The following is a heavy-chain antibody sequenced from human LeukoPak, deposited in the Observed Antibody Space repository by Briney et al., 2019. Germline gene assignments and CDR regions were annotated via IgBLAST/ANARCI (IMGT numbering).Heavy chain of an antibody. Sequence: GESLKISCKGSGYSFTTSWIAWVRQMPGEGLEWMAIIYPGDSDNRNSPSFQGQVTISADKSISAAYLQWSSLKASDTAMYYCARSRGGYSYGYSSADYWGQGTLVTVSS. CDR3: ARSRGGYSYGYSSADY. D-gene: IGHD5-18*01. CDR1: GYSFTTSW. CDR2: IYPGDSDN. J-gene: IGHJ4*02. V-gene: IGHV5-51*01.